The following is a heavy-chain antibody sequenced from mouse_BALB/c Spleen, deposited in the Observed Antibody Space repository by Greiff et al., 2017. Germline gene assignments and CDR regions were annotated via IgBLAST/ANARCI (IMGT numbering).Heavy chain of an antibody. Sequence: DVKLQESGAELVKPGASVKLSCTASGFNIKDTYMHWVKQRPEQGLEWIGRIDPANGNTKYDPKFQGKATITADTSSNTAYLQLSSLTSEDTAVYYCAPTGSYAMDYWGQGTSVTVSS. CDR2: IDPANGNT. CDR3: APTGSYAMDY. J-gene: IGHJ4*01. V-gene: IGHV14-3*02. CDR1: GFNIKDTY. D-gene: IGHD4-1*02.